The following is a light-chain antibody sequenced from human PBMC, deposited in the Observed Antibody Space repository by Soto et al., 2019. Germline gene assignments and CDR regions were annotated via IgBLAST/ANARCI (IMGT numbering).Light chain of an antibody. CDR2: GNT. V-gene: IGLV1-40*01. CDR3: QSYDNSLSAYV. Sequence: QSVLTQPPSVSGAPGQRVTISCTGSSSNIGAGYDVHWYQLLPGTAPKVLIYGNTNRPSGVPDRFSGSKSGTSASLAITGLQAEDEADYYRQSYDNSLSAYVFGTGTKLTVL. CDR1: SSNIGAGYD. J-gene: IGLJ1*01.